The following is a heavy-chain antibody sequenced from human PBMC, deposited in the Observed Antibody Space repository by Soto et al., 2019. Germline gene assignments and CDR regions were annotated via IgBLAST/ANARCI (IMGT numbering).Heavy chain of an antibody. CDR3: ARSVRGGTNYGMDV. CDR1: GFTFSSYG. V-gene: IGHV3-33*01. D-gene: IGHD3-10*02. Sequence: QVQLVESGGGVVQPGRSLRLSCAASGFTFSSYGMHWVRQAPGKGLEWVAVIWYDGSNKYYADSVKGRFTICRDNSKNTWDLEMNSLRAEDTAVYYCARSVRGGTNYGMDVWVRGTTVTVSS. J-gene: IGHJ6*02. CDR2: IWYDGSNK.